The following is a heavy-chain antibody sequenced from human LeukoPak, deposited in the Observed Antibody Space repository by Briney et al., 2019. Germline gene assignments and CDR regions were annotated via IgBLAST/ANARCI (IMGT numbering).Heavy chain of an antibody. V-gene: IGHV3-9*01. Sequence: PGRSLRLSCAASGFTFDDYAMHWVRQAPGKGLEWVSGISWNSGSIGYADSVKGRFTISRDDSKNTAYLQMNSLKTEDTAVYYCTRLGYYGLGSYDYWGQGTLVTVSS. J-gene: IGHJ4*02. D-gene: IGHD3-10*01. CDR3: TRLGYYGLGSYDY. CDR2: ISWNSGSI. CDR1: GFTFDDYA.